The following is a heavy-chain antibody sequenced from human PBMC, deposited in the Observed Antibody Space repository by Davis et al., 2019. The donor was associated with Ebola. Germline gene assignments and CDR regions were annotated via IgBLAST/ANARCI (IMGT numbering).Heavy chain of an antibody. CDR2: INPNDGRT. J-gene: IGHJ6*02. CDR1: VYTFTNYY. Sequence: ASVKVSCKASVYTFTNYYMLWVRQAPGQGLEWMGMINPNDGRTIYAQKFQGRVTITRDTSATTAYMDLSSLRSEDTAVYFCARLSSTWSSLYGMDVWGQGTTVTVAS. D-gene: IGHD6-13*01. V-gene: IGHV1-46*01. CDR3: ARLSSTWSSLYGMDV.